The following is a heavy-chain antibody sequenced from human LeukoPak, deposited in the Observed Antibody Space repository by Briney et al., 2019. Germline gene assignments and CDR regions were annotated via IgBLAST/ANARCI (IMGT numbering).Heavy chain of an antibody. CDR3: ARQTAMGRSGDY. CDR1: GYSFTSYW. Sequence: GESLKISCKASGYSFTSYWSGWVRHMPGKGLEWMGIIDPSDSETRYTPSFQGQVTISVDESLTTAYLQWTSLKASDTAMYYCARQTAMGRSGDYWGQGTQVTVSS. CDR2: IDPSDSET. J-gene: IGHJ4*02. V-gene: IGHV5-51*01. D-gene: IGHD5-18*01.